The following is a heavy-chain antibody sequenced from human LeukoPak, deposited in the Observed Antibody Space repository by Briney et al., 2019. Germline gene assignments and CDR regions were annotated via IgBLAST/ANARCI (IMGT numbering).Heavy chain of an antibody. J-gene: IGHJ1*01. Sequence: GGSLRLSCAASGFTFSSYAMSWVRQAPGKGLEWVSAISGSGGSTYYADSVKGRFTISRDNSKNTLYLQMNSLRAEDTAVYYCAKGIRCGGDCLGDFQHWGQGTLVTVSS. CDR3: AKGIRCGGDCLGDFQH. CDR2: ISGSGGST. CDR1: GFTFSSYA. V-gene: IGHV3-23*01. D-gene: IGHD2-21*02.